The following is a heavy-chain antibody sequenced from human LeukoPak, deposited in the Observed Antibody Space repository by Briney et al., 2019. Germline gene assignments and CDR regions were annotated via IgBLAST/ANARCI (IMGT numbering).Heavy chain of an antibody. J-gene: IGHJ4*02. CDR2: ISAYNGNT. CDR1: GYTFTSYG. V-gene: IGHV1-18*01. D-gene: IGHD6-13*01. Sequence: ASVKVSCKASGYTFTSYGISWVRQAPGQGLEWMGWISAYNGNTNYAQKLQGRVTMTTDTSTSTAYMELRSLRSDDTAVYYCALSSSSWYYYAYFDYWGQGTLVTVSS. CDR3: ALSSSSWYYYAYFDY.